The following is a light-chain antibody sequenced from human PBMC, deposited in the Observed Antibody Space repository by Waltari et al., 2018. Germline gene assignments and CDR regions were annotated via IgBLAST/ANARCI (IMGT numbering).Light chain of an antibody. CDR3: QQCYNFPYT. CDR2: FAS. CDR1: QSVLSSSNNKNY. J-gene: IGKJ2*01. V-gene: IGKV4-1*01. Sequence: DIVMTQSPDSLAVSLGERATINCKSSQSVLSSSNNKNYLVWYQQKPGQPPKQLVSFASTRESGVPDRFSGSGSGTDFTLTISSLQAEDVAVYYCQQCYNFPYTFGQGTKLEIK.